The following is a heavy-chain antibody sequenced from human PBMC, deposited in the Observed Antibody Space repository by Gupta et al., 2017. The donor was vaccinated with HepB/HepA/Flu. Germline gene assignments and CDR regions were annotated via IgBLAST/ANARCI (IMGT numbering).Heavy chain of an antibody. J-gene: IGHJ5*02. CDR3: ARGGYSSGYYGGPDT. D-gene: IGHD5-18*01. CDR1: GGSFRGYF. CDR2: VNQRGAV. V-gene: IGHV4-34*01. Sequence: QVHLQQWGAGLLKSSETLSLTCAVQGGSFRGYFWSWIRQPPGKGLEWIGEVNQRGAVTYNPSLKSRVSISEDMSNNQFSLRLPSVTAADTAVYYCARGGYSSGYYGGPDTWGQGTLVTVSS.